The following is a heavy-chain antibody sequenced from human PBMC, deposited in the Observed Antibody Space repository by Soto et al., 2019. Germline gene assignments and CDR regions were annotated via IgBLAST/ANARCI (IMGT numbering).Heavy chain of an antibody. J-gene: IGHJ5*02. D-gene: IGHD2-21*02. V-gene: IGHV4-38-2*01. Sequence: PSETLSLTCAVSGYSISSGYYWGWIRQPPGKGLEWIGSIYHSGSTYYNPSLKSRVTISVDTSKNQFSLKLSSVTAADTAVYYCARVAYCGGDCYSRSSWFDPWGQGTLITV. CDR3: ARVAYCGGDCYSRSSWFDP. CDR1: GYSISSGYY. CDR2: IYHSGST.